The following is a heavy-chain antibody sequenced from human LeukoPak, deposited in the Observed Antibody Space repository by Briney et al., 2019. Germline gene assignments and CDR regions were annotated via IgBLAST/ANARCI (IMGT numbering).Heavy chain of an antibody. CDR1: GGTFSSYA. CDR2: IIPIFGTA. CDR3: ARGGSPYGGNSDYFGY. V-gene: IGHV1-69*06. D-gene: IGHD4-23*01. J-gene: IGHJ4*02. Sequence: SVKVSCKASGGTFSSYAISWVRQAPGQGLEWMGGIIPIFGTANYAQKFQGRVTITADKSTSTAYMELSSLRSEDTAVYYCARGGSPYGGNSDYFGYWGQGTLVSVSS.